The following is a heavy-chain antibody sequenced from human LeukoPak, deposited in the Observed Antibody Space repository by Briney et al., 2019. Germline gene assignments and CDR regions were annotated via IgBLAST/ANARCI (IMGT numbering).Heavy chain of an antibody. D-gene: IGHD6-13*01. CDR2: ISAYNGNT. CDR1: GYTFTSYG. Sequence: ASVKVSCKASGYTFTSYGISWVRQAPGQGLEWMGWISAYNGNTNYAQKLQGRVTMTTDTSTSTAYMELRSLRSDDTAVYYCARDSLAAAAKKYFQHWGQGTLVTVSS. J-gene: IGHJ1*01. V-gene: IGHV1-18*01. CDR3: ARDSLAAAAKKYFQH.